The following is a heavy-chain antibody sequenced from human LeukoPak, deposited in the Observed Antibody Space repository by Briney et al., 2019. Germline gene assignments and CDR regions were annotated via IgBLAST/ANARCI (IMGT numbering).Heavy chain of an antibody. CDR2: IGIVGDT. J-gene: IGHJ6*01. V-gene: IGHV3-13*01. CDR3: LRDYHGMDV. CDR1: GFTVSEYD. Sequence: PGGSLRLSCAASGFTVSEYDMHWVRQATGKGLEWVSAIGIVGDTYYIDSVKGRFTMSRDNASNKVYLQMNSLRDGDTGVYYCLRDYHGMDVWGQGTTVIVSS. D-gene: IGHD3-16*02.